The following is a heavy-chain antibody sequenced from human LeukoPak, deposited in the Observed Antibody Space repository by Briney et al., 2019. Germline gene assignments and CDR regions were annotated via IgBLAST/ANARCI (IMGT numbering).Heavy chain of an antibody. D-gene: IGHD2-15*01. CDR2: IIPILGIA. V-gene: IGHV1-69*04. J-gene: IGHJ6*02. Sequence: SVKVSCKASGGTFSSYAISWVRQAPGQGLEWMGRIIPILGIANYAQKFQGRVTITADKSTSTAYMELSSLRSEDTAVYYCARVVAATSGYYYYYGMDVWGQGTTVTVSS. CDR1: GGTFSSYA. CDR3: ARVVAATSGYYYYYGMDV.